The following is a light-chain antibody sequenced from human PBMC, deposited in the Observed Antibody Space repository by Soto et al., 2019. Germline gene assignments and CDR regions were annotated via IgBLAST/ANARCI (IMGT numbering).Light chain of an antibody. CDR3: SSYTTSSTLV. V-gene: IGLV2-14*01. J-gene: IGLJ3*02. Sequence: QSALTQPASVSGSPGQSITISCTGTSSDVGPYNYVSWYQHHPGKAPKLLIYEVTKRPSGVSNRFSGSKSGNTASLTISGLQAEDEADYYCSSYTTSSTLVVGGGTKLTVL. CDR1: SSDVGPYNY. CDR2: EVT.